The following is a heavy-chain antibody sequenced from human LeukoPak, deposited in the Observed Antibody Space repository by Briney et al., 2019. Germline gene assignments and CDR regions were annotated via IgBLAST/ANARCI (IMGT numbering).Heavy chain of an antibody. V-gene: IGHV3-15*01. D-gene: IGHD4-23*01. Sequence: GGSLRLSCAASGFTFSDAWMSWVRQAPGKGLEWVGRIKSKTDGGTTDYAAPVKGRFTISRDDSKNTLYLLMNSLKTDDTAVYYCATEADGGPDYWGQGTLVTVSS. CDR1: GFTFSDAW. CDR2: IKSKTDGGTT. J-gene: IGHJ4*02. CDR3: ATEADGGPDY.